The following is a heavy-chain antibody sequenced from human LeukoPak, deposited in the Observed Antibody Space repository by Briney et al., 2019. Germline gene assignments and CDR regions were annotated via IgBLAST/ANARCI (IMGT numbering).Heavy chain of an antibody. CDR1: GGSVRSYY. Sequence: PSETLSLTCTVSGGSVRSYYWSWIRQPPGKGLEWIGYIYSSGTTNYNPSLKTGVTISVDTSKNQFSLKLTSVTAADTAVYYCARNYVGYAFDIWGQGTMVTASS. CDR3: ARNYVGYAFDI. CDR2: IYSSGTT. D-gene: IGHD1-7*01. J-gene: IGHJ3*02. V-gene: IGHV4-59*02.